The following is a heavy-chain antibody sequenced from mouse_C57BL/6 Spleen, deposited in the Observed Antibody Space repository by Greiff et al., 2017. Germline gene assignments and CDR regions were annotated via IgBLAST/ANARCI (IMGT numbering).Heavy chain of an antibody. Sequence: EVHLVESGGGLVQPGGSLSLSCAASGFTFTDYYMSWVRQPPGKALEWLGFIRNKANGYTTDYSASVKGRFTISRDNSQSILYLQMNALRAEDSATYYCARYYTQGYFDYWGQGTTLTVSS. D-gene: IGHD2-12*01. CDR1: GFTFTDYY. V-gene: IGHV7-3*01. CDR2: IRNKANGYTT. J-gene: IGHJ2*01. CDR3: ARYYTQGYFDY.